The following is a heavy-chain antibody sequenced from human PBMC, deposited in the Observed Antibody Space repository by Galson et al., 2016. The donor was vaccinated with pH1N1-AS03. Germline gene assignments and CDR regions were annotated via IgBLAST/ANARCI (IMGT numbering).Heavy chain of an antibody. CDR3: VRGSPHSSSTNYAFEF. V-gene: IGHV1-46*01. J-gene: IGHJ3*01. Sequence: SVKVSCKASGYTFTNYNIYWVRQAPGQGLEWMGKINPSGGSTSYAQKFQGRVTVTRDTSTSTVYMELSSLRFEDTAVYYCVRGSPHSSSTNYAFEFWGRGTMVTVSS. D-gene: IGHD6-13*01. CDR1: GYTFTNYN. CDR2: INPSGGST.